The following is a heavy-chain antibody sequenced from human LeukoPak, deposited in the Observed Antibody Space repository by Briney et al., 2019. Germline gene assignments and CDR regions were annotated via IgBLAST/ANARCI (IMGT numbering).Heavy chain of an antibody. J-gene: IGHJ6*03. V-gene: IGHV4-39*01. D-gene: IGHD6-19*01. Sequence: MPSETLSLTCTVSGGSISSSSYYWGWIRQPPGKGLEWIGSIYYSGSTYYNPSLKSRVTISVDTSKNQFSLKLSSVTAADTAVYYCARNTAVAGRGDYMDVWGKGTTVTISS. CDR3: ARNTAVAGRGDYMDV. CDR1: GGSISSSSYY. CDR2: IYYSGST.